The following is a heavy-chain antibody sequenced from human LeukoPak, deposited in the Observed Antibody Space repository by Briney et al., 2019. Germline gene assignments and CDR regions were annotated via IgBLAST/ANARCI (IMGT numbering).Heavy chain of an antibody. D-gene: IGHD6-13*01. Sequence: SQTLSLTCTVSGGSISSGSYYWSWIRQPAGKGLEWIGYVYYSGSTNYNPSLKSRVTISVDTAKNQCSLRLRSVTAADPAVYYCARRERLPLLSMYSSSWFRAGEGAFDIWGQGTMVTVSP. CDR1: GGSISSGSYY. V-gene: IGHV4-61*10. J-gene: IGHJ3*02. CDR3: ARRERLPLLSMYSSSWFRAGEGAFDI. CDR2: VYYSGST.